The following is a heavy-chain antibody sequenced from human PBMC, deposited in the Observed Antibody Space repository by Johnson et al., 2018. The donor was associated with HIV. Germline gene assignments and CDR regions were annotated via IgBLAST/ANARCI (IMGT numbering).Heavy chain of an antibody. CDR2: ISYDGSNK. J-gene: IGHJ3*02. Sequence: QVQLVESGGGVVQPGRSPRLACAASGFTFSSYPMHWVRQAPGKGLERVAVISYDGSNKYYAHSVKGRFHISRDNAKNTLYPQMNSLRAEDTAVYYCARVGSLAFDIWGQGTMVTVSS. CDR3: ARVGSLAFDI. V-gene: IGHV3-30*04. CDR1: GFTFSSYP. D-gene: IGHD3-16*01.